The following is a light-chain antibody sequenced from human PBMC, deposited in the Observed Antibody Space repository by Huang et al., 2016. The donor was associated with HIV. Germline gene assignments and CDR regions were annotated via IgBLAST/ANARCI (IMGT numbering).Light chain of an antibody. V-gene: IGKV3-11*01. CDR1: QSVSTY. CDR2: DAS. Sequence: EIVLTQSPATLSLSPGERATLSCRASQSVSTYLAWYQQKPCQAPRLLSYDASNRATGIPARFSGSGSGTDFTLTISSLEPEDVAVYYCQQRSNWPAFGGGTKVEIK. CDR3: QQRSNWPA. J-gene: IGKJ4*01.